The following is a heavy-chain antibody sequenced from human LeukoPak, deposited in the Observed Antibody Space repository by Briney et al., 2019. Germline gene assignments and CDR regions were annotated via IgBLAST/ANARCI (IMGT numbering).Heavy chain of an antibody. V-gene: IGHV4-59*01. Sequence: SETLSLTCTVSGGSITYYYRSWIRQPPGRGLEWIGYISYSGSTNYNPSLKSRVTISIDTSRNQFSLNLSSVAAADTAVYYCARNAVPGANYFDYWGQGILVTVSS. D-gene: IGHD6-19*01. CDR3: ARNAVPGANYFDY. J-gene: IGHJ4*02. CDR1: GGSITYYY. CDR2: ISYSGST.